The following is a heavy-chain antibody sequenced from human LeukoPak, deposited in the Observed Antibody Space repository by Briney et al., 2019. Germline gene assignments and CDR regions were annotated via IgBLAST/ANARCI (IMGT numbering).Heavy chain of an antibody. J-gene: IGHJ4*02. V-gene: IGHV1-18*01. D-gene: IGHD6-19*01. Sequence: ASVKVSCKASGYTFTSYGISWVRQAPGQGLEWMGWISAYNGNTNYAQKLQGRVTMTTDTSTSTAYMELRSLRSDDTAVYYCATAVAGTGGPPYYFDYWGQGTLVTVSS. CDR3: ATAVAGTGGPPYYFDY. CDR2: ISAYNGNT. CDR1: GYTFTSYG.